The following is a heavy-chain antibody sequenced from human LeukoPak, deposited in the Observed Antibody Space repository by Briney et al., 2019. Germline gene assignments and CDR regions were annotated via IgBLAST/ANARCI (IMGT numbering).Heavy chain of an antibody. V-gene: IGHV3-21*01. CDR3: ARLSMVVAALDY. CDR1: GFTFSSYS. D-gene: IGHD2-15*01. CDR2: ISSSSSYI. Sequence: PGGSQRLSCAASGFTFSSYSMNWVRQAPGKGLEWVSSISSSSSYIYYADSVKGRFTISRDNAKNSLYLQMNSLRAEDTAVYYCARLSMVVAALDYWGQGTLVTVSS. J-gene: IGHJ4*02.